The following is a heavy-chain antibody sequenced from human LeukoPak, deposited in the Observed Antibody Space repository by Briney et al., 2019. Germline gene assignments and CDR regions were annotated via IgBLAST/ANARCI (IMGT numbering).Heavy chain of an antibody. V-gene: IGHV3-66*01. CDR2: SYSGGST. CDR1: GFTVSSNY. Sequence: GGSLRLSCAASGFTVSSNYMSWVRQAPGKGLEWVSVSYSGGSTYYADSVKGRFTISRDNSKNPLYLQMNSLKAEDTAVYYCARDPDGYRQGHHFDYWGQGTLVTVSS. J-gene: IGHJ4*02. CDR3: ARDPDGYRQGHHFDY. D-gene: IGHD5-18*01.